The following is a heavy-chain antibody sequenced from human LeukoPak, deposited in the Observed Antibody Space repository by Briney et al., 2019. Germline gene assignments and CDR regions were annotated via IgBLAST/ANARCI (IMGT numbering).Heavy chain of an antibody. CDR2: MHYSGTT. CDR3: ASGYAEVLLVAEAFDY. V-gene: IGHV4-39*01. D-gene: IGHD2-2*01. Sequence: SETLSLTCSVSGGSIGSNNYYWAWIHQPPGKGLEWIATMHYSGTTFYNMSVKSRVAISLDSSKNQLSLKVNSVTASDTAVYFCASGYAEVLLVAEAFDYWGQGTLVTVFS. J-gene: IGHJ4*02. CDR1: GGSIGSNNYY.